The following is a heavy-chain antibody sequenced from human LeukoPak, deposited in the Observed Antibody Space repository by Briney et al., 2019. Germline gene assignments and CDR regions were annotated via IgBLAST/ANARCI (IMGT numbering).Heavy chain of an antibody. Sequence: GGSLRLSCAAPGFTFSSYAMSWVRQAPGKGLEWVSAISGSGGSTYYADSVKGRFTISRDNSKNTLYLQMNSLRAEDTAVYYCANRKRALPEHDYWGQGTLVTVSS. CDR3: ANRKRALPEHDY. J-gene: IGHJ4*02. CDR1: GFTFSSYA. CDR2: ISGSGGST. V-gene: IGHV3-23*01. D-gene: IGHD1-14*01.